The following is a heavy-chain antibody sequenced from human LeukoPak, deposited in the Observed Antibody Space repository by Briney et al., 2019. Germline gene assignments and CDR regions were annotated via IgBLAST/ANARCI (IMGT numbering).Heavy chain of an antibody. Sequence: GGSLRLSCAASGFTFSVSYMSWIRQAPGKGLEWPAYISNSGSTTLYTDPERDRFTISRDNAKNSVYLQMNSLRPEDTAVYYCARAIGSGPGGHFDFWGRGILVPVSS. CDR2: ISNSGSTT. D-gene: IGHD3-10*01. CDR1: GFTFSVSY. V-gene: IGHV3-11*01. J-gene: IGHJ4*01. CDR3: ARAIGSGPGGHFDF.